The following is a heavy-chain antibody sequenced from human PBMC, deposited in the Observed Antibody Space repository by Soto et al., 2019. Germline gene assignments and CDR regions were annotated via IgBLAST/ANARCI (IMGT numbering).Heavy chain of an antibody. CDR3: ARDGYCSGGSCYSVPVFDY. J-gene: IGHJ4*02. Sequence: QVQLVESGGGVVQPGRSLRLSCAASGFTFSSYGMHWVRQAPGKGLEWVAVIWYDGRNKYYADSLKGRFTSSRENSKKTVYLQMTSVRGEDTCVYYCARDGYCSGGSCYSVPVFDYWGQGTLFTFSS. V-gene: IGHV3-33*01. D-gene: IGHD2-15*01. CDR1: GFTFSSYG. CDR2: IWYDGRNK.